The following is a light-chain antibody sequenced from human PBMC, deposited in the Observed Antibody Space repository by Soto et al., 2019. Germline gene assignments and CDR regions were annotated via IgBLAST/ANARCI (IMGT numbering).Light chain of an antibody. J-gene: IGKJ4*01. Sequence: DIQMTQSPSTLSASVGDRVTITCRASQRISSWLAWYQRKPGKAPKVLIYDASSLESGVPSRFSGSGSGTEFTLTISSLQPDYFATYYCQQYKSNSLSFGGGTKVDIK. CDR1: QRISSW. CDR3: QQYKSNSLS. V-gene: IGKV1-5*01. CDR2: DAS.